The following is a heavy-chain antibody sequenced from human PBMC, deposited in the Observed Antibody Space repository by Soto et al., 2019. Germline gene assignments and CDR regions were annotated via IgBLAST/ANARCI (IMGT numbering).Heavy chain of an antibody. J-gene: IGHJ6*02. Sequence: ASVKVSCKASGYTFTGYYMHWVRQAPGQGLEWMGWINPNSGGTNYAQKFQGWVTMTRDTSISTAYMELSRLRSDDTAVYYCARETLAGYSSSWLPHHYAMEVWGQGTTVTVSS. CDR1: GYTFTGYY. CDR3: ARETLAGYSSSWLPHHYAMEV. V-gene: IGHV1-2*04. D-gene: IGHD6-13*01. CDR2: INPNSGGT.